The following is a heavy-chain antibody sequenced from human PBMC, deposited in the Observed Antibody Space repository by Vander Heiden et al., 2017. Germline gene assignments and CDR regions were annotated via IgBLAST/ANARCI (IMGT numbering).Heavy chain of an antibody. Sequence: QVQPVQSGAEVKKPGASVKVSCKASCYTFPGYYMHGVRQAPGEGLEWMGWINPNSGGTNYAQKLQGRVTMTRDTSISTAYMELSRLRSDDTAVYYCARAQKPGRPGYYYYGMDVWGQGTTVTVSS. V-gene: IGHV1-2*02. CDR2: INPNSGGT. J-gene: IGHJ6*02. CDR1: CYTFPGYY. CDR3: ARAQKPGRPGYYYYGMDV. D-gene: IGHD1-26*01.